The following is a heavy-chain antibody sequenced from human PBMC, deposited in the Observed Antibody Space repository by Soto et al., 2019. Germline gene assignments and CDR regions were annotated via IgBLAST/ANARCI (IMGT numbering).Heavy chain of an antibody. V-gene: IGHV4-59*01. J-gene: IGHJ4*02. Sequence: SETLSLTCTVSGGSISSYYWSWIRQPPGKGLEWIGYIYYSGSTNYNPSLKSRVTISVDTSKNQFSLKLSSVTAADTAVYYCAIGGDHYYDSSGNFAYWGQGTLVTGSS. CDR1: GGSISSYY. CDR3: AIGGDHYYDSSGNFAY. D-gene: IGHD3-22*01. CDR2: IYYSGST.